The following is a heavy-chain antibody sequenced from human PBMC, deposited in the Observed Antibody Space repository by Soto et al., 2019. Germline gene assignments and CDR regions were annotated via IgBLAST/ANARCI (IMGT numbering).Heavy chain of an antibody. CDR3: ARDLDPYDSSGYYQF. V-gene: IGHV3-48*02. CDR1: GFTFSSYS. D-gene: IGHD3-22*01. CDR2: ISSSSSTI. Sequence: GGSLRLSCAASGFTFSSYSMNWVRQAPGKGLEWVSYISSSSSTIYYADSVKGRFTISRDNAKNSLYLQMNSLRDEDTAVYYCARDLDPYDSSGYYQFWGQGTLVTVSS. J-gene: IGHJ4*02.